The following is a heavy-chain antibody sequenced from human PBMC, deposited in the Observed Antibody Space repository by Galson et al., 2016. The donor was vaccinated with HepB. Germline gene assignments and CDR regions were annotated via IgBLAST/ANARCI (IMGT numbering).Heavy chain of an antibody. CDR2: INHSGST. Sequence: SETLSLTCAVYGGSFSAHFWSWVRQAPGKGLEWIGEINHSGSTTYNPSLKRRVTMSADSSKKQFSLQLTSVTAADTAVYYCARGLSYSRSSCFDPWGQGTLVTVSS. V-gene: IGHV4-34*01. CDR3: ARGLSYSRSSCFDP. J-gene: IGHJ5*02. D-gene: IGHD6-6*01. CDR1: GGSFSAHF.